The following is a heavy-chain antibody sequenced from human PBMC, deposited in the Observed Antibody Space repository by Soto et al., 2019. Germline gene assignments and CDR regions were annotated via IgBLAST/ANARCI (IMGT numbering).Heavy chain of an antibody. D-gene: IGHD1-26*01. V-gene: IGHV4-59*01. CDR2: IYYSGST. CDR3: ARYRGGSFYFDY. Sequence: QVQLQESGPGLVKPSETLSLTCTVSGGSISSYYWSWIRQPPGKGLEWIGYIYYSGSTNYNPSLKSRVTTSVDTSKNQFSLKLSSVTAADTAVYYCARYRGGSFYFDYWGQGTLVTVSS. CDR1: GGSISSYY. J-gene: IGHJ4*02.